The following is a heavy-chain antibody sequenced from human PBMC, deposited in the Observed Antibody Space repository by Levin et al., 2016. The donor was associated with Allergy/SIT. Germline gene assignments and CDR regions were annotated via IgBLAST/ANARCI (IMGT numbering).Heavy chain of an antibody. D-gene: IGHD3-16*01. V-gene: IGHV3-72*01. CDR3: ARGRGGTSKGGLWFDP. CDR1: GFTFSDHY. CDR2: TRNKANSYTT. J-gene: IGHJ5*02. Sequence: GESLKISCAASGFTFSDHYMDWVRQAPGKGLEWVGRTRNKANSYTTEYAASVKGRFTISRDDSKNSLYLQMNSLKTEDTAVYYCARGRGGTSKGGLWFDPWGQGTLVTVSS.